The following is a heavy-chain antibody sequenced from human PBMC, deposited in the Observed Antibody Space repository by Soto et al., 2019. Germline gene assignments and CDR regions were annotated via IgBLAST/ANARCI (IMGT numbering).Heavy chain of an antibody. CDR2: ISSSSTYI. CDR1: GFSFSSYT. D-gene: IGHD1-26*01. J-gene: IGHJ3*02. Sequence: GGSLRLSCAASGFSFSSYTMNWVRQAPGKGLEWVSCISSSSTYIYYADSVKGRFTISRDDAENSLYLQMNSLRAEDTALYYCTRDLVGRVTDGFDIWGQGTMVTVSS. CDR3: TRDLVGRVTDGFDI. V-gene: IGHV3-21*01.